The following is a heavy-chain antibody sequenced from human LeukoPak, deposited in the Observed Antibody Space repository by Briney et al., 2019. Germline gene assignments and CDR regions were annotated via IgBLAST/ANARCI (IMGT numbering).Heavy chain of an antibody. CDR1: GGSISSYY. Sequence: SETLSLTCSVSGGSISSYYWSWVRQPAGKGLEWIGRIYSSGSTNYNPSLNSRVTMSVDTSNNQFSLRLTSVTAADTAVYYCARGTTAAAGIFDCWGQGTLVTVSS. CDR3: ARGTTAAAGIFDC. J-gene: IGHJ4*02. V-gene: IGHV4-4*07. D-gene: IGHD6-13*01. CDR2: IYSSGST.